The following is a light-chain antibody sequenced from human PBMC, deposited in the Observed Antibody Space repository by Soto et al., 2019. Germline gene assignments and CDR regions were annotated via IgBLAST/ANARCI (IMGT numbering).Light chain of an antibody. CDR3: SSYTTSNTRQIV. CDR1: SSDVGGYTY. Sequence: QSALTQPASVSGSPGQAITISCTRTSSDVGGYTYVSWYQQHPGKAPKCIIYDVSNQPSGVSNRFSGSKSGNTHSLNISEHQAEDEADYYCSSYTTSNTRQIVFGTGTKVTVL. J-gene: IGLJ1*01. CDR2: DVS. V-gene: IGLV2-14*01.